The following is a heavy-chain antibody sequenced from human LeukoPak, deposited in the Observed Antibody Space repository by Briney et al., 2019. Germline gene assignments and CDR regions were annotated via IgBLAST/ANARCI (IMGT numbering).Heavy chain of an antibody. D-gene: IGHD2-15*01. CDR3: ATTWGYCSGGSCSTFAGLDI. V-gene: IGHV4-39*07. Sequence: PSETLSLTCTVSGGSISSSSYYWGWIRQPPGKGLEWIGSIYYSGSTYYNPSLKSRVTISVDTSKNQFSLKLSSVTAADTAVYYCATTWGYCSGGSCSTFAGLDIWDQGTMVTVSS. CDR2: IYYSGST. J-gene: IGHJ3*02. CDR1: GGSISSSSYY.